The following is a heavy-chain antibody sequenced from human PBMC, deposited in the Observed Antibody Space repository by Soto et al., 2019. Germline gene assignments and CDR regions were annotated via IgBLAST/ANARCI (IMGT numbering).Heavy chain of an antibody. CDR1: GGSISSSSYY. V-gene: IGHV4-39*01. Sequence: QLQLQESGPGLVKPSETLSLTCTVSGGSISSSSYYWGWIRQPPGKGLEWIGSIYYSGSTYYNPSLKRRVTISVDTSKNQFSLKLSSVTAADTAVYYCARHFTIFGVVRHYYYGMDVWGQGTTVTVSS. CDR2: IYYSGST. D-gene: IGHD3-3*01. J-gene: IGHJ6*02. CDR3: ARHFTIFGVVRHYYYGMDV.